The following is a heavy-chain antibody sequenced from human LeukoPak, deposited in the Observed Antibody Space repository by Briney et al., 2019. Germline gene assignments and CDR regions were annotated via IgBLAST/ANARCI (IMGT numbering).Heavy chain of an antibody. CDR2: IYYSGST. CDR1: GGSIRSYY. CDR3: ARGAYGSGKAWYFDL. Sequence: SETLSLTCTVFGGSIRSYYWSWIRQPPGKGLEWIGYIYYSGSTNYNPSLKSRVTISVDTSKNQFSLKLSSVTAADTAVYYCARGAYGSGKAWYFDLWGRGTLVTVSS. D-gene: IGHD3-3*01. V-gene: IGHV4-59*01. J-gene: IGHJ2*01.